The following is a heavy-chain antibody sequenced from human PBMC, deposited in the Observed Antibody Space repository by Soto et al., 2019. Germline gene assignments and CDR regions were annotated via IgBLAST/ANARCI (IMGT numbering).Heavy chain of an antibody. V-gene: IGHV4-59*08. Sequence: PSETLSLTCTVSGGSISSYYWSWIRQPPGKGLEWIGYIYYSGSTNYNPSLKSRVTISVDTSKNQFSLKLSSVTAADTAVYYCARQRYSGSYYDFFWFDSWGQGTLVTVSS. CDR3: ARQRYSGSYYDFFWFDS. CDR2: IYYSGST. D-gene: IGHD1-26*01. CDR1: GGSISSYY. J-gene: IGHJ5*01.